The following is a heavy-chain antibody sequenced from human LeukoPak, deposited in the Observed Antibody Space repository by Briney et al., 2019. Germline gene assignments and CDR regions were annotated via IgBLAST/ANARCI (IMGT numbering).Heavy chain of an antibody. D-gene: IGHD3-22*01. J-gene: IGHJ3*02. V-gene: IGHV3-9*01. Sequence: GGSLRLSCAASGFTFEVYAKHWARQAPGEGLECVSGIRWNSGSIGYADSVNGRFTISRDNAKTSLYLQMNSLRAEDSALYYCAKVNQYYYDGSGDDAFDIWGQGTMVTVSS. CDR3: AKVNQYYYDGSGDDAFDI. CDR1: GFTFEVYA. CDR2: IRWNSGSI.